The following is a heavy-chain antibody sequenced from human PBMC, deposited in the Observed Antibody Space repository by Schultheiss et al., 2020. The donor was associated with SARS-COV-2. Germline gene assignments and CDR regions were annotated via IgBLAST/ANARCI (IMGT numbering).Heavy chain of an antibody. V-gene: IGHV4-59*08. CDR2: IYYSGST. Sequence: SETLSLTCTVSGDSISSSYWSWIRQPPGKGLEWIGYIYYSGSTNYNPSLKSRVTISVDTSKNQFSLKLSSVTAADTAVYYCASRSWGNWFDPWGQGTLVTVSS. J-gene: IGHJ5*02. D-gene: IGHD1-26*01. CDR3: ASRSWGNWFDP. CDR1: GDSISSSY.